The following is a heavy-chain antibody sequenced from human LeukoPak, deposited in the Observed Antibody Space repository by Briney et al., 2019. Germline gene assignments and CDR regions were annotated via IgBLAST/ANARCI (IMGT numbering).Heavy chain of an antibody. CDR1: GFTFSSYG. CDR3: ARAGSGYDSSPLDV. D-gene: IGHD5-12*01. Sequence: GGTLRLSCAASGFTFSSYGMSWVRQVPGKGLMWVSRVSAEGTNTDYADSARGRFTISRDNAKNSLYLQMNSLRAEDTAVYYCARAGSGYDSSPLDVWGKGTTVTISS. CDR2: VSAEGTNT. J-gene: IGHJ6*04. V-gene: IGHV3-74*01.